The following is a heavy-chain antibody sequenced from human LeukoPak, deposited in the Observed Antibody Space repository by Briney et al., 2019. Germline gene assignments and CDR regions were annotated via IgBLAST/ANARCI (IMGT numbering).Heavy chain of an antibody. CDR2: IIPIFGTA. V-gene: IGHV1-69*13. D-gene: IGHD5-24*01. Sequence: GASVKVSCKASGGTFSSYAISWVRQAPGQGLEWMGGIIPIFGTANYAQKFQGRVTITADESTSTAYMELSSLRSEGTAVYYCARAGRWLQYDYFDYWGQGTLVTVSS. CDR1: GGTFSSYA. J-gene: IGHJ4*02. CDR3: ARAGRWLQYDYFDY.